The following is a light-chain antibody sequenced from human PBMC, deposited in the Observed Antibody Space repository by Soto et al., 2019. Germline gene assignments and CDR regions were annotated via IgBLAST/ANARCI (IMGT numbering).Light chain of an antibody. Sequence: EIVMTQSPATLSVSPGERATLSCRASQSVNSNLAWYQQKPGQAPRLLIYAASTRATGIPARFSGSGSGTEFIPTISSLQSEDFAVYYCQQYNNWPPLTFGGGTKVEIK. CDR1: QSVNSN. J-gene: IGKJ4*01. CDR3: QQYNNWPPLT. V-gene: IGKV3-15*01. CDR2: AAS.